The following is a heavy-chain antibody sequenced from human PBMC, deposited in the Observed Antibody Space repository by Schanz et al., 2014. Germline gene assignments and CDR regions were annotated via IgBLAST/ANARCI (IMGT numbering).Heavy chain of an antibody. J-gene: IGHJ2*01. CDR2: VSPYGIT. V-gene: IGHV4-61*02. CDR3: ARDATWRLDL. Sequence: QVQLQESGPGLVKPSQTLSLTCTVSGVSIRSGTYYWSWIRRPAGKALEWVGRVSPYGITIYNPSLKTRVTISLNTSKNQSSLTLASLAAADTARYYCARDATWRLDLWGRGTLVTVSS. D-gene: IGHD5-12*01. CDR1: GVSIRSGTYY.